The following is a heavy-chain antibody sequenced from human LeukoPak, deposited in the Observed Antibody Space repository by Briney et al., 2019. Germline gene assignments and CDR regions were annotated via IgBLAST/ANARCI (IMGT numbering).Heavy chain of an antibody. D-gene: IGHD6-19*01. CDR2: IRSIGSNT. CDR1: GFTFSSYA. CDR3: TKDLWTVRDWYGCFDS. Sequence: PGGPLRLFCAASGFTFSSYAMRWVRQAPGKGLEWVSVIRSIGSNTYYADYVKGPFSVSGHNSRNTLYLKMNSLRVKDTAGDYCTKDLWTVRDWYGCFDSWGQGTLVTVSS. V-gene: IGHV3-23*01. J-gene: IGHJ4*02.